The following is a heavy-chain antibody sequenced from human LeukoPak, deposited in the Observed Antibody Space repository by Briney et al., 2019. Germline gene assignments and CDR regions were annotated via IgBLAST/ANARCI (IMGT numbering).Heavy chain of an antibody. CDR2: IYSGGST. D-gene: IGHD2-2*01. V-gene: IGHV3-53*01. CDR1: GFTFSDYY. Sequence: GGSLRLSCAASGFTFSDYYMSWVRQAPGKGLEWVSVIYSGGSTYYADSVKGRFTISRDNSKNTLYLQMNSLRAEDTAVYYCARDGSLYCSSTSCPLDYWGQGTLVTVSS. J-gene: IGHJ4*02. CDR3: ARDGSLYCSSTSCPLDY.